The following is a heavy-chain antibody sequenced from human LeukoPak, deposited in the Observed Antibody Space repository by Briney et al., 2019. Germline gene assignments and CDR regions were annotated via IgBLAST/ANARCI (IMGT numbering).Heavy chain of an antibody. V-gene: IGHV4-30-4*01. D-gene: IGHD5/OR15-5a*01. CDR3: AREIVSSYYYNGMDV. CDR2: ISYSGNT. J-gene: IGHJ6*02. Sequence: PSETLSLTCTVSGGSISNTDSYWNWIRQPPGKGLEWIGFISYSGNTYSTPSLESRLTISIDTAKSQFSLSLSSVTAADTAVYFCAREIVSSYYYNGMDVWGQGTTVTVSS. CDR1: GGSISNTDSY.